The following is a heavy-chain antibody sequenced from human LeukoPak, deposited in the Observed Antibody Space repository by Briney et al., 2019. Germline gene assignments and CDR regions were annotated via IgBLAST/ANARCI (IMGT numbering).Heavy chain of an antibody. D-gene: IGHD2-2*01. CDR2: INTDGTTT. CDR1: SFTFSTYW. Sequence: GGSLRLSCAASSFTFSTYWMHWVRQAPGKGLVWVSRINTDGTTTTYADSVKGRFTISRDNAKNTLYLQMNSLRAEDTAVYYCARDCRSTSCQPFDYWGQGTLVTVSS. CDR3: ARDCRSTSCQPFDY. V-gene: IGHV3-74*01. J-gene: IGHJ4*02.